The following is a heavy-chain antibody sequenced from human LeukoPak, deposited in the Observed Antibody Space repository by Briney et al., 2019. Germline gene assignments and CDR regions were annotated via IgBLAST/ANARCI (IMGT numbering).Heavy chain of an antibody. D-gene: IGHD3-10*01. V-gene: IGHV1-8*01. J-gene: IGHJ6*03. CDR2: MNPNSGNT. CDR3: ARADNYYGSGSYYKYLYYYYYMDV. CDR1: GGTFSSNG. Sequence: GASVKVSCKASGGTFSSNGVSWVRQATGQGLEWMGWMNPNSGNTGYAQKFQGRVTMTRNTSISTAYMELSSLRSEDTAVYYCARADNYYGSGSYYKYLYYYYYMDVWGKGTTVTISS.